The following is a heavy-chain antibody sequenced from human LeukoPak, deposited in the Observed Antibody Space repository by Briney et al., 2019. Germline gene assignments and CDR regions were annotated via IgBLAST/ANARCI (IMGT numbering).Heavy chain of an antibody. CDR2: INHSGST. V-gene: IGHV4-34*01. CDR3: ARLSGRIAVADF. J-gene: IGHJ4*02. D-gene: IGHD6-19*01. CDR1: GGSISSYY. Sequence: SETLSLTCTVSGGSISSYYWSWIRQPPGKGLEWIGEINHSGSTNYNPSLKSRVTISVDTSKNQFSLKLSSVTAADTAVYYCARLSGRIAVADFWGQGTLVTVSS.